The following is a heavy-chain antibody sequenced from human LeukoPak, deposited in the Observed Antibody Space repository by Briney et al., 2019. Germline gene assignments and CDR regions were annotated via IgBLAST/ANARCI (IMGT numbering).Heavy chain of an antibody. CDR1: GYTFTSYG. V-gene: IGHV1-18*01. D-gene: IGHD3-3*01. J-gene: IGHJ4*02. CDR2: ISAYNGNT. Sequence: ASVKVSCKASGYTFTSYGISWVRQAPGQGLEWMGWISAYNGNTNYAQKLQGRVTMTTDTSTSTAYMELRSLRSDDTAVYYCARVKVGLLRDFWSGYHRFDYWGQGTLVTVSS. CDR3: ARVKVGLLRDFWSGYHRFDY.